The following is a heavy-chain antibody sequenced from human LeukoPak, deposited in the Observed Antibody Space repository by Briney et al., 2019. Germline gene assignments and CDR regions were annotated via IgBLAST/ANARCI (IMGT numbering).Heavy chain of an antibody. V-gene: IGHV4-59*01. D-gene: IGHD3-22*01. Sequence: SETLSLTCTVSGGSISSYYWSWIRQPPGKGLEWIGNIYDSGSTNYNPSLKSRVTISVATSKNQCSLTLSSVTAADTAVYYCARQSISGSSLSYFDYWGQGTLVTVSS. CDR2: IYDSGST. CDR3: ARQSISGSSLSYFDY. J-gene: IGHJ4*02. CDR1: GGSISSYY.